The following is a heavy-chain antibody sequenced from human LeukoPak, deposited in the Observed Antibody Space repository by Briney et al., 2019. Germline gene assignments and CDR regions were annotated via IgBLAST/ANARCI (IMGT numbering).Heavy chain of an antibody. CDR1: GFTFSSYG. J-gene: IGHJ6*03. Sequence: PGGSLRLSCAASGFTFSSYGMHWVRQAPGKGLEWVAFIRYDGSNKYYADSVKGRFTISRDNSKNTLYLQMNSLRAEDTAVYYCAKDHAESSGWTIYYYYMDVWGKGTTVTVSS. V-gene: IGHV3-30*02. CDR2: IRYDGSNK. CDR3: AKDHAESSGWTIYYYYMDV. D-gene: IGHD6-19*01.